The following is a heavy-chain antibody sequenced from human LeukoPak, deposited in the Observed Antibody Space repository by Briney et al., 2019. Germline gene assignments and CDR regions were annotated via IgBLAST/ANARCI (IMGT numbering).Heavy chain of an antibody. V-gene: IGHV3-23*01. CDR1: GFTFSTYA. CDR3: AKWNGGYYTDY. D-gene: IGHD3-3*01. J-gene: IGHJ4*02. Sequence: PGGSLRLSCAASGFTFSTYAMSWVRQAPGKGLEWVSTIGSGGTPHYADSVKGRFTISRDNSKNTLYLQMSSLRAEDTAVYYCAKWNGGYYTDYWGQGTLVTVSS. CDR2: IGSGGTP.